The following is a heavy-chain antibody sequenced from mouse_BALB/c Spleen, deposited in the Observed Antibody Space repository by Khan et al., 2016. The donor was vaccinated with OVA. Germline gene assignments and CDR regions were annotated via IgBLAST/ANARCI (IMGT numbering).Heavy chain of an antibody. J-gene: IGHJ2*01. D-gene: IGHD1-2*01. Sequence: EVQLVESGRGLVKPSQSLSLTCTVTGYPFTSCYGSNWRRKFPGNKLEWMGNISYSGSTNYNPSLKSRISITRDKSKNQLFLQLNSVTTEDTAMYYCARTARTINWGQGTTLTVSS. CDR2: ISYSGST. V-gene: IGHV3-2*02. CDR3: ARTARTIN. CDR1: GYPFTSCYG.